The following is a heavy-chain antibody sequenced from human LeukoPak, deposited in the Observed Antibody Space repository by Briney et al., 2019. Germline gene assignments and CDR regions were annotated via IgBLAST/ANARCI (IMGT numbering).Heavy chain of an antibody. V-gene: IGHV4-34*01. CDR2: INHSGST. CDR1: GGSFSGYY. J-gene: IGHJ4*02. D-gene: IGHD6-19*01. CDR3: ARHGSGWYGGDY. Sequence: SETLSLTCAVYGGSFSGYYWSWIRQPPGKGLEWIGEINHSGSTNYNPSLKSRVTISVDTSKNQFSLKLSSVTAADTAVYYCARHGSGWYGGDYWGQGTLVTVSS.